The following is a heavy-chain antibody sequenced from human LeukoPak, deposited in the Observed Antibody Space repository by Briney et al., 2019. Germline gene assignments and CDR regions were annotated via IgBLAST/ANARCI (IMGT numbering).Heavy chain of an antibody. CDR1: GFTFSSSG. V-gene: IGHV3-64*01. D-gene: IGHD2-2*01. J-gene: IGHJ6*03. Sequence: GGSLRLSCVASGFTFSSSGMHWVRQAPGKGLEYVSAISSNGGSTYYANSVKGRSTISRDNSKNTLYLQMGSLRAEDMAVYYCARNGVPAAYYYYMDVWGKGTTVTVSS. CDR2: ISSNGGST. CDR3: ARNGVPAAYYYYMDV.